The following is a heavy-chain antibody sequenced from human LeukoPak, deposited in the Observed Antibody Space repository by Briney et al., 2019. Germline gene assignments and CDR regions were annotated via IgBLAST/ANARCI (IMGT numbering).Heavy chain of an antibody. CDR2: IKQDGSDK. V-gene: IGHV3-7*03. CDR3: AKDSGWFRFDY. D-gene: IGHD6-13*01. J-gene: IGHJ4*02. Sequence: GGSLRLSCAASGFDFSNYWMYWVRQAPGKGLEWVANIKQDGSDKYYMDSVKGRFTISRDNAKNSLYLQMNSLRAEDAAVYYCAKDSGWFRFDYWGQGTLVTVSS. CDR1: GFDFSNYW.